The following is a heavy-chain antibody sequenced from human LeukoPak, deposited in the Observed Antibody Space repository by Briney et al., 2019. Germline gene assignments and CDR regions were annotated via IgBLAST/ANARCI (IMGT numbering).Heavy chain of an antibody. D-gene: IGHD3-9*01. V-gene: IGHV4-31*03. CDR3: ASTDYDILTGYAFDI. CDR1: GGSISSGGYY. J-gene: IGHJ3*02. Sequence: PSETLSLTCTLSGGSISSGGYYWSWIRHHPGKGLEWIGYIYYSGSTYYDPSLKSRVTISVDTSKSQFSLKLSSVTAADTAVYCCASTDYDILTGYAFDIWGQGTMVTVSS. CDR2: IYYSGST.